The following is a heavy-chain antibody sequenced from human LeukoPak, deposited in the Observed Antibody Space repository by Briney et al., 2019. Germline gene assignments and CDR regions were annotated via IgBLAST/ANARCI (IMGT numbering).Heavy chain of an antibody. V-gene: IGHV4-59*06. Sequence: SEILSLTCTVSGGSISSYYWSWIRQPPGKGLEWIGYIYYSGSTYYNPSLKSRVTISVDTSKNQFSLKLSSVTAADTAVYYCARGMNWGYYYYYYGMDVWGQGTTVTVSS. CDR1: GGSISSYY. J-gene: IGHJ6*02. D-gene: IGHD7-27*01. CDR3: ARGMNWGYYYYYYGMDV. CDR2: IYYSGST.